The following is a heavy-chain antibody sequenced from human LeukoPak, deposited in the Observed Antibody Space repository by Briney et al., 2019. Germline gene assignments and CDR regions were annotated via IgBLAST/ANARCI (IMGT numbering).Heavy chain of an antibody. Sequence: GASVKVSCKASGYTFTSYAMNWVRQAPGQGLEWMGWINTNTGNPTYAQGFTGRFVFSLDTSVSTAYLQISSPKAEDTAVYYCVWKMATIDYWGQGTLVTVSS. CDR1: GYTFTSYA. V-gene: IGHV7-4-1*02. D-gene: IGHD5-24*01. CDR3: VWKMATIDY. CDR2: INTNTGNP. J-gene: IGHJ4*02.